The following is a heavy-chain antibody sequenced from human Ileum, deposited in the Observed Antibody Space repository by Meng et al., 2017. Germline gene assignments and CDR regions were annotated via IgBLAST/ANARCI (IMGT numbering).Heavy chain of an antibody. Sequence: QVQRQQSGPGLVKPSQPLSLTCAVSGGSVSSNIAAWNWIRQSPLRGLEWLGRTYYRSKWYSEYAVSVKSRISITPDTSKNQFSLQMNSVTPEDTAVYYCASGSGSLDYWGPGTLVTVSS. D-gene: IGHD3-3*01. CDR1: GGSVSSNIAA. CDR2: TYYRSKWYS. CDR3: ASGSGSLDY. V-gene: IGHV6-1*01. J-gene: IGHJ4*02.